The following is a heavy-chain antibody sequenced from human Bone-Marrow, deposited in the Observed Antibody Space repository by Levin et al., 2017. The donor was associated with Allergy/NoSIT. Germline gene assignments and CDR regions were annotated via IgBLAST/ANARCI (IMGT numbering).Heavy chain of an antibody. CDR2: LYWDDVK. D-gene: IGHD4-23*01. CDR3: GRLGNAYFEL. V-gene: IGHV2-5*02. J-gene: IGHJ2*01. CDR1: GFSVSTSGVG. Sequence: VSGPTLVKPTQTLTLTCTVSGFSVSTSGVGVGWIRQPPGKPLEWLAFLYWDDVKRYRPSLKIRVTITKDTSKNQVVLSMTNFDPLDTATYYCGRLGNAYFELWGRGTLVTVSS.